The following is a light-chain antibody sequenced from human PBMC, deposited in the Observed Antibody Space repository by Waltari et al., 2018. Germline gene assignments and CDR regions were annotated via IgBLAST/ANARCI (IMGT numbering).Light chain of an antibody. Sequence: DIQMTQSPSAMSASVGDRVAITCRASQDIGNYLAWFQQKPGTVPKRLVYPVSSLESGVPSRFSGSDSGTEFTLTINRLQPEDLATYFCLQHYTYPPTFGQGTRLEI. CDR2: PVS. V-gene: IGKV1-17*03. CDR1: QDIGNY. J-gene: IGKJ5*01. CDR3: LQHYTYPPT.